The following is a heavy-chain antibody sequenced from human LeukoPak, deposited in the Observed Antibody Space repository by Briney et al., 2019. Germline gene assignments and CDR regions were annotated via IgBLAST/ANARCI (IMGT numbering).Heavy chain of an antibody. Sequence: SSETLSLTCTVSSGSINSSTYYWGWIRQPPGKGLEWIGSIYHSGSTYYNPSLKSRITISVDTSKNQFSLKLTSVTAADTAVYYCARGSRGIAAAGNWFDPWGQGTLVTVSS. CDR1: SGSINSSTYY. D-gene: IGHD6-13*01. CDR2: IYHSGST. V-gene: IGHV4-39*07. CDR3: ARGSRGIAAAGNWFDP. J-gene: IGHJ5*02.